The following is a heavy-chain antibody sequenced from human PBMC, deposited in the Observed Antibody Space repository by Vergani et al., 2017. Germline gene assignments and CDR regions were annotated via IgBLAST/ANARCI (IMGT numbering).Heavy chain of an antibody. V-gene: IGHV1-46*03. J-gene: IGHJ5*02. Sequence: QVQLVQSGAEVKKPGASVKVSCKASGYTFTSYYMHWVRQAPGQGLEWMGIINPSGGSTSYAQKFQGRVTMTRDTSTSTVYMELSSLRSDDTAVYYCAREQLYFTRDEAYSWFDPWGQGTLVTVSS. CDR1: GYTFTSYY. CDR3: AREQLYFTRDEAYSWFDP. CDR2: INPSGGST. D-gene: IGHD1-1*01.